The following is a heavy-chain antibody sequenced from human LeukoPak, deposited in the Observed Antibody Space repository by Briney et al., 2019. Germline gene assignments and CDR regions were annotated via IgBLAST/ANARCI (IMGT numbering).Heavy chain of an antibody. CDR2: IFSNDEK. J-gene: IGHJ4*02. Sequence: ESGPTLVNPTETLTLTCTVSGFSLSNARMGVSWIRQPPGTALEWLAHIFSNDEKSYSTSLKSWLTISKDTSKSQVVLTMTNMDPVDTATYYCARMSDFWSGYYIHYWGQGTLVTVSS. CDR3: ARMSDFWSGYYIHY. D-gene: IGHD3-3*01. CDR1: GFSLSNARMG. V-gene: IGHV2-26*01.